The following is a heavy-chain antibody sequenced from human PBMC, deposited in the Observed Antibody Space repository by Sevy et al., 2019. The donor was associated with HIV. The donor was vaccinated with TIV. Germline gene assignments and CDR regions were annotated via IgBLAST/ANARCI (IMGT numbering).Heavy chain of an antibody. Sequence: GGSLRLSCAASGFTFSSYWMSWVRQAPGKGLEWVANIKQDGSEKYYVDSVKGRFTISRDNAKNSLYLQMNSLRAEDTAVYYCARVGAYCGGDCYSHQPNYYYYGMDVWGQRTTVTVSS. D-gene: IGHD2-21*02. V-gene: IGHV3-7*01. CDR1: GFTFSSYW. CDR2: IKQDGSEK. J-gene: IGHJ6*02. CDR3: ARVGAYCGGDCYSHQPNYYYYGMDV.